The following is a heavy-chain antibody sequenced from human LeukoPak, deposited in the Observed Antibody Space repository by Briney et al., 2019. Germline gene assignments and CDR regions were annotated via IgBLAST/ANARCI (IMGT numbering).Heavy chain of an antibody. CDR1: GFTFSSYA. CDR3: ARVPHPTYYFDY. V-gene: IGHV3-23*01. Sequence: GGSLRVSCAASGFTFSSYAMSWVRLAPGKGLEWVSTVSGNGATTYYADSVKGRFTISRDNSKNTLDLQMSSLRAEDTAIHFCARVPHPTYYFDYWGRGTLVTVSS. J-gene: IGHJ4*02. CDR2: VSGNGATT. D-gene: IGHD4-11*01.